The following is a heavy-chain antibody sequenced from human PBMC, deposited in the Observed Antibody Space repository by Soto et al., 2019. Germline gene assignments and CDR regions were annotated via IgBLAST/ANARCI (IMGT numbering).Heavy chain of an antibody. J-gene: IGHJ4*02. V-gene: IGHV3-30*04. D-gene: IGHD6-19*01. CDR3: AILGRAASIAVGGTAPALSDY. CDR1: GFTFSSYA. CDR2: ISYDGSNK. Sequence: GGSLRLSCAASGFTFSSYAMHWVRQAPGKGLEWVAVISYDGSNKYYADSVKGRFTISRDNSKNTLYLQMNSLRAEDTAVYYCAILGRAASIAVGGTAPALSDYWGQGTLVTVSS.